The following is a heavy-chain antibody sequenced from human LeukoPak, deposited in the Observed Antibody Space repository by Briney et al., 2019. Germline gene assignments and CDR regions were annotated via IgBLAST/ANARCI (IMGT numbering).Heavy chain of an antibody. CDR2: IGDTT. CDR3: AKAFAFVGANFFDY. J-gene: IGHJ4*02. Sequence: GGSLRLSCAASGFTFSSYAMSWVRQAPGKGLEWVSAIGDTTYYADSVEGRFTISRDNSKNTLYLQMNSLRAEDAAIYYCAKAFAFVGANFFDYWGQGTLVTVSS. V-gene: IGHV3-23*01. CDR1: GFTFSSYA. D-gene: IGHD1-26*01.